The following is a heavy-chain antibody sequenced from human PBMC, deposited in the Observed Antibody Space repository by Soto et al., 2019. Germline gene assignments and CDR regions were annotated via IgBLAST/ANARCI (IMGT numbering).Heavy chain of an antibody. Sequence: QVQLQESGPGLVKPSQTLSLTCTVSGGSISSGGYYWSWIRQHPGKGLEWIGYIYYSGSTYYNPSLKSRVTISVDTSKNQVSLTLSSVTAADTAVYYCATTSMVGYYFDYWGQGTLVTVSS. J-gene: IGHJ4*02. CDR3: ATTSMVGYYFDY. CDR2: IYYSGST. V-gene: IGHV4-31*03. D-gene: IGHD5-18*01. CDR1: GGSISSGGYY.